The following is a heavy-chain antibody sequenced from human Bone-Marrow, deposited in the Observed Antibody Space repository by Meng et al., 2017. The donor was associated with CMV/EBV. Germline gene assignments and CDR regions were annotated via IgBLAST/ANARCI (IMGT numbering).Heavy chain of an antibody. D-gene: IGHD4-11*01. Sequence: GESLKISCAASGFTFSNAWMSWVRQAPGKGLEWVGRIKSKTDGGTTDYAAPVKGRFTISRDNAKNSLYLQMNSLRAEDTAVYYCATSTVDYYYYGMDVWGQGTTVTVSS. CDR3: ATSTVDYYYYGMDV. CDR2: IKSKTDGGTT. J-gene: IGHJ6*02. CDR1: GFTFSNAW. V-gene: IGHV3-15*01.